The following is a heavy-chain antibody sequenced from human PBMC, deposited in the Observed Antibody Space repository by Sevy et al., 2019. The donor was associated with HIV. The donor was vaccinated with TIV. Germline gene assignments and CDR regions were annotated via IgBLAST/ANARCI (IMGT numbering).Heavy chain of an antibody. CDR2: YFHSGPF. J-gene: IGHJ4*02. CDR3: ARRENVDSAHFDY. V-gene: IGHV4-30-4*01. D-gene: IGHD5-18*01. Sequence: SETLSLTCSVTGVSLTGADYYWSWVRQAPGKGLEWIAYYFHSGPFYYSPTLKSRLSISVDPTQNQFSLRLTSVTAAASAVYYCARRENVDSAHFDYWGQGTPVTVSS. CDR1: GVSLTGADYY.